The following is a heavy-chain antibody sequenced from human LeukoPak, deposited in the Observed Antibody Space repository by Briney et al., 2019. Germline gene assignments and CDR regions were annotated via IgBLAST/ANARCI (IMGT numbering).Heavy chain of an antibody. CDR3: ARDSADGGYDFWSGYYSRWFDP. D-gene: IGHD3-3*01. CDR2: IHYSGST. Sequence: SETLSLTCSVSGDSMSQYYWTWIRQSPGRGLEWVGHIHYSGSTNYNPSLKSRVTISVDTSKNQFSLKLSSVTAADTAVYYCARDSADGGYDFWSGYYSRWFDPWGQGTLVTVSS. J-gene: IGHJ5*02. CDR1: GDSMSQYY. V-gene: IGHV4-59*01.